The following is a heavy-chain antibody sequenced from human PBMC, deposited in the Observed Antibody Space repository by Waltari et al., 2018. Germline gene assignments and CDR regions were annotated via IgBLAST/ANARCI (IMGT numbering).Heavy chain of an antibody. CDR3: AREHDSSGYYYGGNWFDP. CDR1: GGSISSYY. D-gene: IGHD3-22*01. V-gene: IGHV4-59*01. CDR2: IYYSGST. Sequence: QVQLQESGPGLVKPSETLSLTCTVSGGSISSYYWSWIRQPPGKGLEWIGYIYYSGSTNYNPSLKSRVTISVDTSKNQFSLKLSSVTAADTAVYYCAREHDSSGYYYGGNWFDPWGQGTLVTVSS. J-gene: IGHJ5*02.